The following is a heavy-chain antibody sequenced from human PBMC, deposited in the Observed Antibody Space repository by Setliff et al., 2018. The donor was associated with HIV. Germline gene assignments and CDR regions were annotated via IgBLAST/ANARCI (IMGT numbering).Heavy chain of an antibody. CDR3: ARGPSCADDWCYLYYYYYYGLDV. D-gene: IGHD2-21*01. CDR2: ITDDGSA. CDR1: GGPFSNYY. J-gene: IGHJ6*02. Sequence: SETLSLTCAVYGGPFSNYYWSWIRQTPEKGLEWIGEITDDGSANYNPSLRSRVTISLATSQKQFSLKVTSVTAADTAIYYCARGPSCADDWCYLYYYYYYGLDVWGQGTTVTVSS. V-gene: IGHV4-34*01.